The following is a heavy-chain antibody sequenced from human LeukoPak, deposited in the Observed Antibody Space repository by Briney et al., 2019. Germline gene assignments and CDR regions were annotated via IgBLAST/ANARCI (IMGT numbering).Heavy chain of an antibody. J-gene: IGHJ5*02. CDR3: ARGGSGSYYSWFDP. CDR1: GYTFTSYV. D-gene: IGHD1-26*01. CDR2: ISAYNGNT. V-gene: IGHV1-18*01. Sequence: ASVKVSCKASGYTFTSYVISWVRQAPGQGLEWMGWISAYNGNTNYAQKLQGRVTMTTDTSTGTAYMEPRSLRSDDTAVYYCARGGSGSYYSWFDPWGQGTLVTVSS.